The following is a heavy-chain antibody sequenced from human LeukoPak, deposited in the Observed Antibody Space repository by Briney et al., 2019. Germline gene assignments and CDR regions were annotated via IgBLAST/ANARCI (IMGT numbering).Heavy chain of an antibody. CDR1: GGTFSGYA. CDR2: IIPIFGTA. J-gene: IGHJ5*02. Sequence: SVKVSCKASGGTFSGYAISWVRQAPGQGLEWMGGIIPIFGTANYAQKFQGRVTITADESTSTAYMELSSLRSEDTAVYYCARDLGLRYFDWPPRGWFDPWGQGTLVTVSS. D-gene: IGHD3-9*01. V-gene: IGHV1-69*13. CDR3: ARDLGLRYFDWPPRGWFDP.